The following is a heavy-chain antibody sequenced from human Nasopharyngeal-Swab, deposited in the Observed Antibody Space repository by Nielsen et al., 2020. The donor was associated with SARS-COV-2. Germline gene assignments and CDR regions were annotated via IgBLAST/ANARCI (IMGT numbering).Heavy chain of an antibody. Sequence: GGSLRLSCAASGFTFYSYGMHWVRQAPGKGLEWVAVISYEGSNEYYANSVKGRFTIPRDNSKNTLYLQMNSLRDEDTAVYHCAKGTYYDFWIGLAFDVWGQGTMVTVSS. CDR3: AKGTYYDFWIGLAFDV. CDR2: ISYEGSNE. J-gene: IGHJ3*01. D-gene: IGHD3-3*01. CDR1: GFTFYSYG. V-gene: IGHV3-30*18.